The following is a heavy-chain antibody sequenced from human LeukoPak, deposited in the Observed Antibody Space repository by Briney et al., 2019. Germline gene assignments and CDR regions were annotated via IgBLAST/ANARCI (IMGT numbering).Heavy chain of an antibody. CDR3: VRGYSFGPYGMDV. Sequence: GGSLRLSCSASGFPFSSYAMHWVRQAPGKGLEYVSAISDSGGSTYYADSVKGRFTISRDNSKNTLYLQMSSLRSEDTAVYFCVRGYSFGPYGMDVWGQGTTVTVSS. V-gene: IGHV3-64D*09. D-gene: IGHD2-15*01. CDR2: ISDSGGST. CDR1: GFPFSSYA. J-gene: IGHJ6*02.